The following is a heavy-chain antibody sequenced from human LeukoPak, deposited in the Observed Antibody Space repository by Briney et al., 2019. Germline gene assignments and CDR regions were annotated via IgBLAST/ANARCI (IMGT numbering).Heavy chain of an antibody. D-gene: IGHD4-23*01. CDR2: IWYDGSNK. CDR1: GFTFSSYG. CDR3: ARALLVGDYGGNAIDY. Sequence: GGSLRLSCAASGFTFSSYGMHWVRQAPGKGLEWVAVIWYDGSNKYYADSVKGRFTISRDNSKNTLYLQMNSLRAEDTAVYYCARALLVGDYGGNAIDYWGRGTLVTVSS. J-gene: IGHJ4*02. V-gene: IGHV3-33*01.